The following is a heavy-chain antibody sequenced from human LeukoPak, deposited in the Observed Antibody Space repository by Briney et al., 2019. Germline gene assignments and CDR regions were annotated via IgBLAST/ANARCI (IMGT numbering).Heavy chain of an antibody. J-gene: IGHJ4*02. Sequence: GASVRVSCKASGYTFTGYYMHWVRQAPGQGLEWMGWINSNSGGTNYAQKFQGWVTMTRDTSISTAYMELSRLTSDDTAVYYCATEGRFGEFYFDPWGQGTLVTVSS. D-gene: IGHD3-10*01. CDR2: INSNSGGT. V-gene: IGHV1-2*04. CDR1: GYTFTGYY. CDR3: ATEGRFGEFYFDP.